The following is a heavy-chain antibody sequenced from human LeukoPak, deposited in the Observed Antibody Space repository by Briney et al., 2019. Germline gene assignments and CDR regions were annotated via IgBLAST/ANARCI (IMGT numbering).Heavy chain of an antibody. V-gene: IGHV4-38-2*02. CDR3: ARQVLRFLEWLGGPFDY. Sequence: SETLSLTCTVSGYSISSGYYWGWIRQPPGKGLEWIGSIYHSGSTYYNPSLKSRVTISVDTSKNQFSLKLSSVTAADTAVYYCARQVLRFLEWLGGPFDYWGQGTLVTVSS. J-gene: IGHJ4*02. CDR1: GYSISSGYY. D-gene: IGHD3-3*01. CDR2: IYHSGST.